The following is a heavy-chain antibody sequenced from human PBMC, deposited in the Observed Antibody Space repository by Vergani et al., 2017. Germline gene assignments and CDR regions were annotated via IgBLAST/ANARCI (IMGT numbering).Heavy chain of an antibody. Sequence: QVQLQESGPGLVKPSETLSLTCAVSGFSIDNGYYWDWIRQPPGKGLEWLGSIYRTGRTHFNPSLKSRVTISVDTSNNHFSLRLNSLTAADTAVYYGARRSGIVYDSFSGTQYFFYFWGQGALVTVSS. D-gene: IGHD3-9*01. CDR2: IYRTGRT. J-gene: IGHJ4*02. V-gene: IGHV4-38-2*01. CDR1: GFSIDNGYY. CDR3: ARRSGIVYDSFSGTQYFFYF.